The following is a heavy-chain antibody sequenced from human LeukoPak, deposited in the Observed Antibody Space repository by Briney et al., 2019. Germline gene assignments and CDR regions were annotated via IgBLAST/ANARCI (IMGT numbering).Heavy chain of an antibody. CDR3: ARDSLNYYYDSSGYYARLNWFDP. V-gene: IGHV1-18*01. D-gene: IGHD3-22*01. Sequence: PLASVKVSCKASGYTFTSYGISWVRQAPGQGLEWMGWISAYNANTNYAQKLQGRVTTTIDTSTSIAYMELRSLRSDDTAVYYCARDSLNYYYDSSGYYARLNWFDPWGQGTLVTVSS. J-gene: IGHJ5*02. CDR2: ISAYNANT. CDR1: GYTFTSYG.